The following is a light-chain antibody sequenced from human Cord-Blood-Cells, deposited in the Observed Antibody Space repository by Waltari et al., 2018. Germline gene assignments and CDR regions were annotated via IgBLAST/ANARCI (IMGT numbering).Light chain of an antibody. CDR1: SSNIGAGYD. J-gene: IGLJ2*01. CDR2: GNV. CDR3: QSYDSSLSGVV. Sequence: QSVLTQPPSVSGAPGQRVTISCTGSSSNIGAGYDVHWYQQLPGTAPKLLIYGNVDRPSGVPDGFSGSKSGTSASVAITGLQAEDEADYYCQSYDSSLSGVVFGGGTKLTVL. V-gene: IGLV1-40*01.